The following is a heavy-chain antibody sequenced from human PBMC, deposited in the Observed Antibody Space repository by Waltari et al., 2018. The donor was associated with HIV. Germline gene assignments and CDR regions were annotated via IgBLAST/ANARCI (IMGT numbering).Heavy chain of an antibody. V-gene: IGHV4-34*01. J-gene: IGHJ3*02. CDR3: ARGLGAAHDDFWSGVYDI. Sequence: QVQLQQWGAGLLKPSETLSLTCAVYGGSFSRYYWTWIRQSPGKGLEWIGEINHSGNTRSNLSLKRRVTRSVDKSKNQFSLKLTSVTAADTGVYYCARGLGAAHDDFWSGVYDIWGQGTMVTVSS. CDR1: GGSFSRYY. CDR2: INHSGNT. D-gene: IGHD3-3*01.